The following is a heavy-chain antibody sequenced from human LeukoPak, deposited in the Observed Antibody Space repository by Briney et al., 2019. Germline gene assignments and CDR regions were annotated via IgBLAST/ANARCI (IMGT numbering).Heavy chain of an antibody. J-gene: IGHJ4*02. CDR3: AKERGYGDYYFDY. CDR1: GFTFSSYG. Sequence: GGSLRLSCAASGFTFSSYGMHWVRQAPGKGLEWVAVISYDGSNKYYADSVKGRFTITRDNSKNTLYLQMNSLRAEDTAVYYCAKERGYGDYYFDYWGQGTLVTVSS. D-gene: IGHD4-17*01. CDR2: ISYDGSNK. V-gene: IGHV3-30*18.